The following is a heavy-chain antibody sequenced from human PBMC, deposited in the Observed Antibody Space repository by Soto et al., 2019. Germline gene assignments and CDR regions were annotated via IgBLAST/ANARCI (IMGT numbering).Heavy chain of an antibody. CDR2: ISGSGGST. D-gene: IGHD1-1*01. J-gene: IGHJ4*02. V-gene: IGHV3-23*01. CDR3: AKDRWNDDYPLFDY. CDR1: GFTFSSYA. Sequence: GGSLRLSCAASGFTFSSYAMSWVRQAPGKGLEWVSAISGSGGSTYYVDSVKGRFTISRDNSKNTLYLQMNSLRAEDTAVYYCAKDRWNDDYPLFDYWGQGTLVTVSS.